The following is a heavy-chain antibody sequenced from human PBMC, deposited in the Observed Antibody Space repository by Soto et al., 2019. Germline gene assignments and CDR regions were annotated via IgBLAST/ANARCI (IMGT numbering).Heavy chain of an antibody. CDR2: ISGSGGST. J-gene: IGHJ6*02. CDR1: GFSFNTYA. V-gene: IGHV3-23*01. CDR3: AKGVNYYDSSGYYSYYYNGMDV. D-gene: IGHD3-22*01. Sequence: SLRLSCAASGFSFNTYAMSWVRQAPGKGLEWVSAISGSGGSTYYGDSVKGRFTISRDNSESTLYLQMNSLKAEDTAVYYCAKGVNYYDSSGYYSYYYNGMDVWGQGTTVTVSS.